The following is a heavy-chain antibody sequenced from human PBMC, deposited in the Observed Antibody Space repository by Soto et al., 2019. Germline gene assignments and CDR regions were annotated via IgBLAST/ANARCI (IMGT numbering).Heavy chain of an antibody. Sequence: GGSLRLSCAASGFTFSSYAMSWVRQAPWKGLEWVSAVSGSDLSTYYADSVKGRFTISRDNSKNTLFLQMNSLRAEDTAVYYCAKANQQWLGQEASDYWGQGTLVTVSS. V-gene: IGHV3-23*01. CDR3: AKANQQWLGQEASDY. CDR1: GFTFSSYA. J-gene: IGHJ4*02. D-gene: IGHD6-19*01. CDR2: VSGSDLST.